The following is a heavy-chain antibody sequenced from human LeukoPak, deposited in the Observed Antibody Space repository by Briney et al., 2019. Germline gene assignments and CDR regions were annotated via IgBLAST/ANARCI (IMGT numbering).Heavy chain of an antibody. J-gene: IGHJ4*02. D-gene: IGHD1-26*01. CDR2: IYHSGST. CDR1: GGSISSSNW. CDR3: ARDKIVGATQFDY. Sequence: SETLSLTCAVSGGSISSSNWWSWVRQPPGKGLEWIGEIYHSGSTNYNPSLKSRVTISVDKSKNHFSLKLSSVTAADTAVYYCARDKIVGATQFDYWGQGTLVTVSS. V-gene: IGHV4-4*02.